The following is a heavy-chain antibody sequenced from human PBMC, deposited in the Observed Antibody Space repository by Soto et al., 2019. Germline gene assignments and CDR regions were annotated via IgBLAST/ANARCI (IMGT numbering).Heavy chain of an antibody. V-gene: IGHV4-34*01. Sequence: SETLSLTCAVYGGSFSGYYWSWIRPPPGKGLEWIGEINHSGSTNYNPSLKSRVTISVDTSKNQFSLKLSSVTAADTAVYYCARGLGYCSGGSCPLYYYYYGMDVWGQGTTVTVYS. CDR3: ARGLGYCSGGSCPLYYYYYGMDV. J-gene: IGHJ6*02. D-gene: IGHD2-15*01. CDR2: INHSGST. CDR1: GGSFSGYY.